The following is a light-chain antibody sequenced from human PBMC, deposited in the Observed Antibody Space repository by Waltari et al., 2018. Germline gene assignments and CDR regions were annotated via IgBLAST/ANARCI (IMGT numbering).Light chain of an antibody. CDR2: KDT. J-gene: IGLJ2*01. CDR3: HAAPDNNWF. CDR1: VLAEKY. V-gene: IGLV3-27*01. Sequence: YDLAQPFSVSVSPGQTATITCSGDVLAEKYVRWFQQRPGQAPTLILYKDTERPSGIPERFSGSSSGSTVTLTIRGALLEDEADYHCHAAPDNNWFFGGGTKLTVL.